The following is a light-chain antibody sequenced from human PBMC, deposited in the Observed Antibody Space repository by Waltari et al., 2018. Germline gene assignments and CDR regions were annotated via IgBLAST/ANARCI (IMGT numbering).Light chain of an antibody. CDR1: SSDVGCYNY. V-gene: IGLV2-14*01. J-gene: IGLJ3*02. CDR3: NSYAGSSSWV. CDR2: DVS. Sequence: QSALTQPAPVSGSPGQSITISCTGTSSDVGCYNYVSWYQQHPGKAPKLMIYDVSERPSGVSHRFAGSKSGNTASLTISGLQAEDEADYYCNSYAGSSSWVFGGGTKLTVL.